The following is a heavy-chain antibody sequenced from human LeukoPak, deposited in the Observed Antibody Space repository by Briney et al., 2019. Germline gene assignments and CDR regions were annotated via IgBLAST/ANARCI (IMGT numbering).Heavy chain of an antibody. V-gene: IGHV3-30*02. CDR1: GFTFSNYG. J-gene: IGHJ4*02. D-gene: IGHD1-14*01. CDR3: VKDNPLDY. Sequence: GGSLRLSCGASGFTFSNYGMLWVRQAPGKGLEWVSFIRYDGNNRLYADSVKGRFTISRDNSKNTLYLHINSLRVEDTALYYCVKDNPLDYWGQGTLVIVSS. CDR2: IRYDGNNR.